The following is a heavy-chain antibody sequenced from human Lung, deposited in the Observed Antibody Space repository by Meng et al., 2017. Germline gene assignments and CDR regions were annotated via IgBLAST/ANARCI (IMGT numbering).Heavy chain of an antibody. CDR3: ATEYCGSTSCYVDF. D-gene: IGHD2-2*01. J-gene: IGHJ4*02. V-gene: IGHV1-69*10. CDR1: GGTFTTYT. CDR2: IIPVLGIA. Sequence: QAQLVQSGAEVKKPGSSVKVSCKASGGTFTTYTFNWVRQAPGHGLDWMGQIIPVLGIANYAQKFQGRVTITADKSTSTAYMELSSLTHDDTAIYFCATEYCGSTSCYVDFWGQGTLVTVSS.